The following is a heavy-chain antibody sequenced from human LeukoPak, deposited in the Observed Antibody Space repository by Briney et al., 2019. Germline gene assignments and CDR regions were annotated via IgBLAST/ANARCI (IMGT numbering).Heavy chain of an antibody. Sequence: GGSLRLSCAASGFTFTRNAINWVRQAPGKGLEWVAFVHSDGTNKYYADSVKGRFTISGDNSKNTLYLQMNSLRAEDTAVYYCAKGDSNYSDHWGQGTLVIVSS. CDR1: GFTFTRNA. J-gene: IGHJ4*02. V-gene: IGHV3-30*02. D-gene: IGHD4-11*01. CDR2: VHSDGTNK. CDR3: AKGDSNYSDH.